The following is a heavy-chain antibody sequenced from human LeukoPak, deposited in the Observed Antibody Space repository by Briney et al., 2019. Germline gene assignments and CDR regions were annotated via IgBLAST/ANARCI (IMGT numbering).Heavy chain of an antibody. CDR1: GFTFSSYW. CDR3: ARATEGYSYGYRVYYYYYMDV. V-gene: IGHV3-7*01. CDR2: IKEEGSEK. Sequence: GGSLRLSCAASGFTFSSYWMSWVRQAPGKGLEWVANIKEEGSEKYYVDSVKGRFTISRDNAKNSLYLQMNSLRAEDTAVYYCARATEGYSYGYRVYYYYYMDVWGIGTTVSVSS. J-gene: IGHJ6*03. D-gene: IGHD5-18*01.